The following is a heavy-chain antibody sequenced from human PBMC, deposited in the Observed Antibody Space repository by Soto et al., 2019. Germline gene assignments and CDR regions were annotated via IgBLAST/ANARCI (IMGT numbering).Heavy chain of an antibody. CDR1: GYTFTSYD. CDR3: ARADLTYYDFWSGYIADY. J-gene: IGHJ4*02. CDR2: MNPNSGNT. V-gene: IGHV1-8*01. D-gene: IGHD3-3*01. Sequence: ASVKGSCKASGYTFTSYDINWVRQATGQGLEWMGWMNPNSGNTGYAQKFQGRVTMTRNTSISTAYMELSSLRSEDTAVYYCARADLTYYDFWSGYIADYWGQGTLVTVSS.